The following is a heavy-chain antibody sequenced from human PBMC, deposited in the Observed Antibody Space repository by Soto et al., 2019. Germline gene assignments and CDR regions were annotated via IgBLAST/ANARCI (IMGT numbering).Heavy chain of an antibody. CDR1: GFTFSNYG. CDR2: ISYDGSNK. D-gene: IGHD6-6*01. Sequence: GGSLRLSCAASGFTFSNYGMHWVRQAPGKGLEWVALISYDGSNKYYADSVTGRFTISRDNSKNTLYLQVNSLRGEDTAVYSCAKDRQAAPRPYYYYTMDVWGQGTTVTVSS. V-gene: IGHV3-30*18. CDR3: AKDRQAAPRPYYYYTMDV. J-gene: IGHJ6*02.